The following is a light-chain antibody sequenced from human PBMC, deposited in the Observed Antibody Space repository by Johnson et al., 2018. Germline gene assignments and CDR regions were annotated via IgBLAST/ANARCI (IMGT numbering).Light chain of an antibody. J-gene: IGLJ1*01. V-gene: IGLV1-51*02. CDR3: GTWDSSLSAGNV. CDR2: ENN. CDR1: SSNIGNNY. Sequence: QSVLTQPPSVSAAPGQTVTISCSGSSSNIGNNYVSWYQQLPGTAPKLLIYENNKRPSGIPDRFSGSKSGTSATLCITGLQTGDEADYYCGTWDSSLSAGNVFGTGTKVTVL.